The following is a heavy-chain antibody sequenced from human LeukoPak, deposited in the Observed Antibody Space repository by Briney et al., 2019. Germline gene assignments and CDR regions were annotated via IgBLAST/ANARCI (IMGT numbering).Heavy chain of an antibody. Sequence: GGSLRLSWAASGFTFSSSSISWVRQAPGKGLEWVSAITDAVGSTHYADSVKGRFTISSDNSKSTVYLQMNSLRPEDMAVYYCAKEIFSGLLYIDYWGQGTLVTVSS. D-gene: IGHD5-12*01. CDR1: GFTFSSSS. V-gene: IGHV3-23*01. J-gene: IGHJ4*02. CDR3: AKEIFSGLLYIDY. CDR2: ITDAVGST.